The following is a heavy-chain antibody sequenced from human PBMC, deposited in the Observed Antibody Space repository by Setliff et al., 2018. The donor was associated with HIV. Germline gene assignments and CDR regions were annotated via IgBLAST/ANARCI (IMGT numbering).Heavy chain of an antibody. D-gene: IGHD4-17*01. CDR3: AKGAGFYGDYTFDY. J-gene: IGHJ4*02. CDR2: IYSTGST. Sequence: SETLSLTCTVSGASITSHYWSWIRQSPGRELEWIGYIYSTGSTNYNPSLQSRVSISMDASKNKFSLKVTSVTSADTAVYYCAKGAGFYGDYTFDYWARGTLVTVSS. CDR1: GASITSHY. V-gene: IGHV4-59*11.